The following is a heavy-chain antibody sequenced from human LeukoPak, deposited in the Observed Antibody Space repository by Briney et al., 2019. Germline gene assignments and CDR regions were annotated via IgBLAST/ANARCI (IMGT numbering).Heavy chain of an antibody. J-gene: IGHJ5*02. Sequence: SWVRQVPGKGLEWIGYIYYSGSTYYNPSLKSRVTISVDTSKNQFSLKLSSVTAADTAVYYCAGERFRPSGYYYDSSGYSNWFDPWGQGTLVTVSS. CDR2: IYYSGST. CDR3: AGERFRPSGYYYDSSGYSNWFDP. D-gene: IGHD3-22*01. V-gene: IGHV4-31*02.